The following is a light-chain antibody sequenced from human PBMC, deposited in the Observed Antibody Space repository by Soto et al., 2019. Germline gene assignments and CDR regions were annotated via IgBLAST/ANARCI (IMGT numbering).Light chain of an antibody. Sequence: QSVLTQPPSVSAAPGQKVTISCSGSSSNSGKNFVSWYQQFPGTAPKVLIYENNKRLSGIPDRFSGSKSGTSVTLGINGLQTGDEAFYYCASWDSSLYGVVFGGGTKVTVL. CDR2: ENN. CDR1: SSNSGKNF. J-gene: IGLJ2*01. CDR3: ASWDSSLYGVV. V-gene: IGLV1-51*02.